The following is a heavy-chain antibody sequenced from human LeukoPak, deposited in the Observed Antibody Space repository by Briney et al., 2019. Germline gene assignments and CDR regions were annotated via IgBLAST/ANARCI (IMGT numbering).Heavy chain of an antibody. V-gene: IGHV3-23*01. D-gene: IGHD3-10*01. CDR3: AKDVAGVRGVRGGFDY. CDR1: GGSISSSN. J-gene: IGHJ4*02. Sequence: PSRTLSLTCAVSGGSISSSNWWSWVRQAPGKGLEWVSGIGGSGVSTYYADSVKGRFTISRDNSKNPLYLQMNSLRAEDTAIYYCAKDVAGVRGVRGGFDYWGQGTLVTVSS. CDR2: IGGSGVST.